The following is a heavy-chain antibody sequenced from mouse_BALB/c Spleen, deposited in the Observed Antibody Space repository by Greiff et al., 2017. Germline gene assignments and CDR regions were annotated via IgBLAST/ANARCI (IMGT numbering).Heavy chain of an antibody. CDR1: GFTFSSFG. V-gene: IGHV5-17*02. D-gene: IGHD2-10*02. J-gene: IGHJ4*01. CDR3: ARWGYGNYDSAMDY. CDR2: ISSGSSTI. Sequence: EVMLVESGGGLVQPGGSRKLSCAASGFTFSSFGMHWVRQAPEKGLEWVAYISSGSSTIYYADTVKGRFTISRDNPKNTLFLQMTSLRSEDTAMYYCARWGYGNYDSAMDYWGQGTSVTVSS.